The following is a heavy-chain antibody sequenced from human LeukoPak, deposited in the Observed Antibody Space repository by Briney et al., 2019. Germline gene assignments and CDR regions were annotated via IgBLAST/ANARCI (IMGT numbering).Heavy chain of an antibody. Sequence: GASVKVSCKVSGYTLTELSMHWVRQAPGNGLEWMGGFDPEDGETIYAQKFQGRVTMTEDTSTDTAYMELSSLRSEDTAVYYCATVSRIGYGGNSALDYWGQGTLVTVSS. CDR2: FDPEDGET. CDR1: GYTLTELS. V-gene: IGHV1-24*01. CDR3: ATVSRIGYGGNSALDY. J-gene: IGHJ4*02. D-gene: IGHD4-23*01.